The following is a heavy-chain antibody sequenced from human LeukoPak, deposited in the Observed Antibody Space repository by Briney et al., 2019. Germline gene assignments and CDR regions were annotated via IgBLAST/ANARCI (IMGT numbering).Heavy chain of an antibody. Sequence: GGSVRLSCAASGFTFSSYGMHWVRQAPGKGLEWVAVISYDGSNKYYADSVKGRFTISRDNSKNTLYLQMNSLRAEDTAVYYWGQWLLLAYFDSWGQGTLFTVSS. CDR3: GQWLLLAYFDS. D-gene: IGHD6-19*01. CDR1: GFTFSSYG. J-gene: IGHJ4*02. CDR2: ISYDGSNK. V-gene: IGHV3-30*03.